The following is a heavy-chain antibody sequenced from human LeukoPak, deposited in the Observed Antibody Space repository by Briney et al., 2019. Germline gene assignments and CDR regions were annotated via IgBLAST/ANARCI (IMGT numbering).Heavy chain of an antibody. CDR1: GVSIISYY. V-gene: IGHV4-59*08. J-gene: IGHJ4*02. Sequence: SETLSLTCTVSGVSIISYYWSWFRQPPGKGLEWIGYIFYSGSSTNYNPSLKSRVTISVDTSKNQFSLKLSSVTAADTAVYFCARRSRDAYNFDYWGQGTLVTVSS. CDR3: ARRSRDAYNFDY. D-gene: IGHD5-24*01. CDR2: IFYSGSST.